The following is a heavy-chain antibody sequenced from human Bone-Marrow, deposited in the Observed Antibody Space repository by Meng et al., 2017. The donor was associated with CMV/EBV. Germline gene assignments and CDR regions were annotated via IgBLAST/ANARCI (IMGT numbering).Heavy chain of an antibody. D-gene: IGHD1-26*01. CDR2: ISWNSGSI. V-gene: IGHV3-9*03. CDR1: GFTFDDYA. Sequence: GGSLRLSCAASGFTFDDYAMHWVRQAPGKGLEWVSGISWNSGSIGYADSVKGRFTISRDNAKKSLYLQMNSLRAEDMALYYCAKGAIGGSYRTLFDYWGQGTLVTLSS. CDR3: AKGAIGGSYRTLFDY. J-gene: IGHJ4*02.